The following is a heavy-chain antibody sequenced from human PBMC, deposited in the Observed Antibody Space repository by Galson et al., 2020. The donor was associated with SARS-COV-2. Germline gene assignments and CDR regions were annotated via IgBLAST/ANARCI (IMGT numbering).Heavy chain of an antibody. V-gene: IGHV3-9*01. CDR2: ISWNSGSL. J-gene: IGHJ4*02. Sequence: GGSLRLSCAASGFTFDDFAMHWVRQAPGKGLEWVSGISWNSGSLGYADSVQGRFTISRVNAKNSLYLQMNSLRAEDTALYYCAKSKGGDYYDRSGRSFDHWGQGTLVTVSS. CDR3: AKSKGGDYYDRSGRSFDH. D-gene: IGHD3-22*01. CDR1: GFTFDDFA.